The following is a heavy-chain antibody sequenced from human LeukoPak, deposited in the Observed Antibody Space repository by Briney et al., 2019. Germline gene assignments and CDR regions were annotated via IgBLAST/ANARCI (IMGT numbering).Heavy chain of an antibody. Sequence: GGSLRLSCAASGFTFSSYAMHWVRQAPGKGLEWVAVISYDGSNKYYADSVKGRFTISRDNSKNTLYLQMNSLRAEDTAVYYCARDFQPAAIPYYYYYYGMDVWGQGTTVTVSS. V-gene: IGHV3-30-3*01. CDR1: GFTFSSYA. D-gene: IGHD2-2*02. J-gene: IGHJ6*02. CDR2: ISYDGSNK. CDR3: ARDFQPAAIPYYYYYYGMDV.